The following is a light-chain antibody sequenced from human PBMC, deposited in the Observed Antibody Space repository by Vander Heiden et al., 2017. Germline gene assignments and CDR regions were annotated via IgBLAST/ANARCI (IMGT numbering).Light chain of an antibody. J-gene: IGKJ1*01. CDR2: WAS. CDR3: QQYYSTPQT. CDR1: QSVLYSSNNKNY. Sequence: DIVMTQSPVSLAVSLGERATINCKSSQSVLYSSNNKNYLAWYQQKPGQPPKLLIYWASTRESGVPDRFSGSGSGTDFTLTISSLQAEDVAVYYCQQYYSTPQTFGHGTKVXIK. V-gene: IGKV4-1*01.